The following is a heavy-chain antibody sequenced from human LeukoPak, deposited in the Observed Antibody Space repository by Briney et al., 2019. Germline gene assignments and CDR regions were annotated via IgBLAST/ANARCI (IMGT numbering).Heavy chain of an antibody. J-gene: IGHJ4*02. D-gene: IGHD5-18*01. CDR1: GGSISSHY. V-gene: IGHV4-59*11. CDR2: IYYSGST. CDR3: ARGERYSYGFFDY. Sequence: SETLSLTCTVSGGSISSHYWGWIRQPPGKGLEWIGYIYYSGSTNYNPSLKSRVTISVDTSKNQFSLKLSSVTAADTAVYYCARGERYSYGFFDYWGQGTLATVSS.